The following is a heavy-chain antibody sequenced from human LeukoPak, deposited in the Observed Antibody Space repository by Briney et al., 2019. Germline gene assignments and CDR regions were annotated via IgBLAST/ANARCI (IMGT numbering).Heavy chain of an antibody. V-gene: IGHV4-4*07. CDR1: GGSISSYY. J-gene: IGHJ4*02. D-gene: IGHD6-19*01. CDR3: AGYSSGWYLYY. Sequence: SETLSLTCTVSGGSISSYYWSWIRQPAGKGLEWIGRIHTSGSTNYNPSLKSRVTMSVDTSKKHFSLKLSSVTAADTAVYHCAGYSSGWYLYYWGQGTLVTVSS. CDR2: IHTSGST.